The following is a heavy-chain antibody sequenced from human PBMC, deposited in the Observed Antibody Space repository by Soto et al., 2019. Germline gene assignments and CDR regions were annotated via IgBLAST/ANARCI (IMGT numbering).Heavy chain of an antibody. CDR3: ARPQEEYSSSSNYYGMDV. CDR1: GFTFSSYW. Sequence: EGSLRLSCAASGFTFSSYWMHWVRQAPGKGLVWVSRINSDGSSTSYADSVKGRFTISRDNAKNTLYLQMNSLRAEDTAVYYCARPQEEYSSSSNYYGMDVWGQGTTVTVS. J-gene: IGHJ6*02. CDR2: INSDGSST. V-gene: IGHV3-74*01. D-gene: IGHD6-6*01.